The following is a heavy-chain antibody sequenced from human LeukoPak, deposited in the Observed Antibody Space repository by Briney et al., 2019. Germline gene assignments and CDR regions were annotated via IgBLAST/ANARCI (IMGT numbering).Heavy chain of an antibody. J-gene: IGHJ5*02. Sequence: PSETLSLTCTVSGYSISSGYFWGWIRQPPGKGLECIGTIYHSGSTYYNPSLKSRVTISVDTSKNQFSLKLNSVTAADTAVYYCARDIVVVVADSGHWFDPWGQGTLVTVSS. CDR3: ARDIVVVVADSGHWFDP. V-gene: IGHV4-38-2*02. CDR2: IYHSGST. D-gene: IGHD2-15*01. CDR1: GYSISSGYF.